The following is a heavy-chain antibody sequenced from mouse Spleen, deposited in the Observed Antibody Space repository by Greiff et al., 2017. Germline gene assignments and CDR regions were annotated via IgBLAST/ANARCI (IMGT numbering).Heavy chain of an antibody. V-gene: IGHV14-2*01. CDR2: IDPEDGET. D-gene: IGHD2-2*01. J-gene: IGHJ1*03. Sequence: EVKLVESGAELVKPGASVKLSCTASGFNIKDYYMHWVKQRTEQGLEWIGRIDPEDGETKYAQKFQGQATITADTSSNTAYLQLCSLTSEDTAVNSRARTGGGYYGYFDVWGTGTTVTVSS. CDR1: GFNIKDYY. CDR3: ARTGGGYYGYFDV.